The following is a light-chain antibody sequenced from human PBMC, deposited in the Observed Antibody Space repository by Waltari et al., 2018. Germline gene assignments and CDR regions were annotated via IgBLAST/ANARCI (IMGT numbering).Light chain of an antibody. CDR2: EVS. V-gene: IGLV2-14*01. CDR3: SSYTSSSTLV. Sequence: QSALTQPASVSGSPGQSITISCTGTSSDVGGYNYVSWYHQHPGKAPKPIIYEVSNRPSGVSNRFSGSKSGNTASLTISGLQAEDEADYYCSSYTSSSTLVFGGGTKLTVL. J-gene: IGLJ2*01. CDR1: SSDVGGYNY.